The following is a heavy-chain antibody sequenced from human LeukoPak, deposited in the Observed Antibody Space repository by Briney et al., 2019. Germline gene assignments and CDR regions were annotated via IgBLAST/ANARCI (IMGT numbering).Heavy chain of an antibody. CDR1: GYTFTSDY. V-gene: IGHV1-46*01. CDR3: ARGEEYSYGLFDY. Sequence: GASGKVSCKASGYTFTSDYMHWLRHAPGQGLDWMGIINPSGGSTSYAQKFQGRVTMTRDTSTSTVYMELSSLRSEDTAVYYCARGEEYSYGLFDYWGQGNLVTVSS. J-gene: IGHJ4*02. CDR2: INPSGGST. D-gene: IGHD5-18*01.